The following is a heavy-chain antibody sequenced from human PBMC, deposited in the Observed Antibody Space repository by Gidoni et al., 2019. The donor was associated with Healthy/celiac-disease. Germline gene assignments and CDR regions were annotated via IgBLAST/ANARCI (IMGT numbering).Heavy chain of an antibody. V-gene: IGHV3-30*18. J-gene: IGHJ6*02. Sequence: QVQLVESGGGVVQPGRSLRLSCAASGFTFGSYGMHWVRQAPGKGLEWVEVISYDGSNKYYADSVKGRFTISRDNSKNTLYLQMNSLRAEDTAVYYCAKGLMITFGVIYGMDVWGQGTTVTVSS. CDR3: AKGLMITFGVIYGMDV. CDR2: ISYDGSNK. CDR1: GFTFGSYG. D-gene: IGHD3-16*01.